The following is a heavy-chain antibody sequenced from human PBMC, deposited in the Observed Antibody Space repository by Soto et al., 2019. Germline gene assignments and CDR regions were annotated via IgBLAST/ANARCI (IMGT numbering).Heavy chain of an antibody. V-gene: IGHV1-18*01. D-gene: IGHD2-2*01. J-gene: IGHJ4*02. Sequence: ASVKVSCKASGYIFTSYGISWVRQAPGQGLEWMGWISAYNGNTNYAQKLQGRVTMTTDTSTSTAYMELRSLRSDDTAVYYCARVFRDIVVVPAAMHDYWGQGTLVTV. CDR2: ISAYNGNT. CDR1: GYIFTSYG. CDR3: ARVFRDIVVVPAAMHDY.